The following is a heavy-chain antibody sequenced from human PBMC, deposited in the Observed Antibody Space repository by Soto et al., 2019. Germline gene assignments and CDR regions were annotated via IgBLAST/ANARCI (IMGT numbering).Heavy chain of an antibody. CDR2: LTRDGTS. D-gene: IGHD1-1*01. CDR1: GFTFSDYS. J-gene: IGHJ4*02. V-gene: IGHV3-23*01. Sequence: EVHLLESGGGLVQPGGSLRLSCAASGFTFSDYSMSWVRQTPERGLEWVSSLTRDGTSYYADSVQGRFTVSRDNSKNTVSLQMHSLRAEETALYYCTKRATTIPTPGNYFDSWGQGTLVTVSS. CDR3: TKRATTIPTPGNYFDS.